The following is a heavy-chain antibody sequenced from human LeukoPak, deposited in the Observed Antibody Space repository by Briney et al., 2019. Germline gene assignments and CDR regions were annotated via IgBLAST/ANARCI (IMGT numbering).Heavy chain of an antibody. D-gene: IGHD2-15*01. J-gene: IGHJ6*03. CDR2: IYSGGST. V-gene: IGHV3-53*01. CDR3: ARENGGKDYMVV. CDR1: GFTVSSNY. Sequence: GGSLRLSCAASGFTVSSNYMNWIRQAPGKGLGWVSLIYSGGSTYYADSVKGRFTVSRDNSKNTLYLQMNSLRAEDTAIYYCARENGGKDYMVVWGKGTTVTVSS.